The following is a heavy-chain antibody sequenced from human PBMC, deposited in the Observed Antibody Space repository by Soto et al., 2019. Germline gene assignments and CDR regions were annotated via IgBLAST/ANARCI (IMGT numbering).Heavy chain of an antibody. V-gene: IGHV3-30-3*01. D-gene: IGHD2-2*01. CDR1: GFTFSSYA. Sequence: GGSLRLSCAASGFTFSSYAMHWVRQAPGKGLEWVAVISYDGSNKYYADSVKGRFTISRDNSKNTLYLQMNSLRAEDTAVYYCARAESVVPAASIDYWGQGTLVTVSS. CDR3: ARAESVVPAASIDY. J-gene: IGHJ4*02. CDR2: ISYDGSNK.